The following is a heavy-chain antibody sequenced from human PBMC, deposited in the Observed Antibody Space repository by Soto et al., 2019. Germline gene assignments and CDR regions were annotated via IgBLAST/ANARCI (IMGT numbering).Heavy chain of an antibody. D-gene: IGHD6-13*01. J-gene: IGHJ3*02. V-gene: IGHV5-51*01. CDR2: IYPGDSDT. CDR1: GYSFTSDW. CDR3: ARAYSSSWSPDAFDI. Sequence: PGESLKISFKGSGYSFTSDWIGWVRQMPGKGLEWMGIIYPGDSDTRYSPSFQGQVTISADKSISTAYLQWSSLKASDTAMYYCARAYSSSWSPDAFDIWGQGTMVTVSS.